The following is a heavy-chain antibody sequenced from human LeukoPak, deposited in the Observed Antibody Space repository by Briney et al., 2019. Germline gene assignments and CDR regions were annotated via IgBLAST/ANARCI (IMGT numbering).Heavy chain of an antibody. CDR3: ATRGYHYYMDV. V-gene: IGHV1-69*05. CDR1: GGTFSSYA. CDR2: IIPIFGTA. D-gene: IGHD5-12*01. J-gene: IGHJ6*03. Sequence: ASVKVSCKASGGTFSSYAISWVRQAPGQGLEWMGRIIPIFGTANYAQKFQGRVTITTDESTSTAYMELSSLRSEDTAVYYCATRGYHYYMDVWGKGTTVTVSS.